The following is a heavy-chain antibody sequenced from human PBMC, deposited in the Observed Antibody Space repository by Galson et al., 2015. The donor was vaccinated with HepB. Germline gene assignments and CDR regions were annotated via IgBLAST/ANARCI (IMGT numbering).Heavy chain of an antibody. J-gene: IGHJ4*02. CDR1: GFTFNTYG. V-gene: IGHV3-30*18. D-gene: IGHD3-16*01. CDR3: AKWGVWGVFEY. CDR2: ISYDGSNK. Sequence: SLRLSCAVSGFTFNTYGMHWVRQAPGQGLEWVALISYDGSNKFYADSVKGRFTISRDNSENTLYLQMDSLRAEDTAVYYCAKWGVWGVFEYWGQGILVTVSS.